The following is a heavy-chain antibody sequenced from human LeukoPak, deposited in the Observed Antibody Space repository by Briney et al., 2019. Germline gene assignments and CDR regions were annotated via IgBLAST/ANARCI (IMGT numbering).Heavy chain of an antibody. D-gene: IGHD2-21*01. V-gene: IGHV6-1*01. CDR2: TYYRSKWYN. J-gene: IGHJ6*02. CDR1: GDSVSSNTAV. CDR3: ARDMYYHDGDSYSYGMDV. Sequence: SQTLSLTCAISGDSVSSNTAVWNWIRQSPSRGLEWLGRTYYRSKWYNDYALSVKSRITINPDTSKNQFSLQLNSVTPEDTALYYCARDMYYHDGDSYSYGMDVWGQGTTVTVSS.